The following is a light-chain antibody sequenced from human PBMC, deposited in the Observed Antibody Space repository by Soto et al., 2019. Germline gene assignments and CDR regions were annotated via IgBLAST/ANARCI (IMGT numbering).Light chain of an antibody. J-gene: IGKJ5*01. V-gene: IGKV3-11*01. CDR3: QQSFRSPIT. CDR1: QSVGSY. Sequence: EIVLTQSPATLSLSPGERATLSCRASQSVGSYLAWYQQKPGRAPGLLIYDTSTRASGVPDRFSGSGSGTGFTLTIRSLQPEDFATYYCQQSFRSPITFGQGTRLEIK. CDR2: DTS.